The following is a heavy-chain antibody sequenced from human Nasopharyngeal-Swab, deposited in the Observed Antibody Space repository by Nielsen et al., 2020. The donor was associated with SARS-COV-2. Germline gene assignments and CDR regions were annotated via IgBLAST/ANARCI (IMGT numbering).Heavy chain of an antibody. V-gene: IGHV4-39*01. D-gene: IGHD6-13*01. CDR3: ARNPRSVQYTSTWYGEFDY. Sequence: RQAPGKGLEWIGTIYYSGSAYYSPSLKSRVAISVDTSKNQIFLNLSSVTAADSAVYYCARNPRSVQYTSTWYGEFDYWGQGTLVTVS. CDR2: IYYSGSA. J-gene: IGHJ4*02.